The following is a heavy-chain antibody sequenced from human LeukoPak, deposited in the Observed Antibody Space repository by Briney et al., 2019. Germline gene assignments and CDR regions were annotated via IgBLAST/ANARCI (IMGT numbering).Heavy chain of an antibody. V-gene: IGHV1-69*05. Sequence: SVKVSCKASGGTFSSYAISWVRQAPGQGLEWMGGIIPIFGTANYAQKFQGRVTITTDESTSTAYMELSSLRSEDTAVYYCARDPFPTGGFDPWGQGTLVTVSS. CDR1: GGTFSSYA. CDR3: ARDPFPTGGFDP. CDR2: IIPIFGTA. D-gene: IGHD4-17*01. J-gene: IGHJ5*02.